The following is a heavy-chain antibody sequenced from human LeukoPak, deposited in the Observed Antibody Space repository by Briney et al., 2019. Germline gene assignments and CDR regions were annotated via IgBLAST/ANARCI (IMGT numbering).Heavy chain of an antibody. Sequence: ASVKVSCKASGYTFTSYDINWVRQATGQGLEWMGWMNPNSGNTGYAQKLQGRVTMTTDTSTSTAYMELRSLRSDDTAVYYCARDYGGYDYVWGSYRRDYWGQGTLVTVSS. CDR2: MNPNSGNT. D-gene: IGHD3-16*02. J-gene: IGHJ4*02. V-gene: IGHV1-8*01. CDR1: GYTFTSYD. CDR3: ARDYGGYDYVWGSYRRDY.